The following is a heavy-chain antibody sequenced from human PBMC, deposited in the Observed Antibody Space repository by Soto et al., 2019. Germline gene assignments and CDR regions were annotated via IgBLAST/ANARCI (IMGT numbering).Heavy chain of an antibody. CDR3: ASVGRPTVVTLDY. D-gene: IGHD4-17*01. J-gene: IGHJ4*02. CDR2: IYYSGST. CDR1: GGSISSGDYY. Sequence: SETLSLTCTVSGGSISSGDYYWSWIRQPPGKGLEWIGYIYYSGSTYYNPSLKSRVTISVDTSKNQFSLKLSSVTAADTAVYYCASVGRPTVVTLDYWGQGTLVTVSS. V-gene: IGHV4-30-4*01.